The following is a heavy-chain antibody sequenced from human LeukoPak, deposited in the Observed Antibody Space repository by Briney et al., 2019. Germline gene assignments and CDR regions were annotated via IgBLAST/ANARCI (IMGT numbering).Heavy chain of an antibody. V-gene: IGHV4-34*01. CDR3: ARGWVAAKRVYYFDY. CDR2: INHSGST. D-gene: IGHD2-15*01. J-gene: IGHJ4*02. CDR1: GGSFSGYY. Sequence: SETLSLTCAVYGGSFSGYYWSWIRQPPGKGLEWIGEINHSGSTNYNPSLKSRVTISVDTSKNQFSLKLSSVTAADTAVYYCARGWVAAKRVYYFDYWDQGTLVTVSS.